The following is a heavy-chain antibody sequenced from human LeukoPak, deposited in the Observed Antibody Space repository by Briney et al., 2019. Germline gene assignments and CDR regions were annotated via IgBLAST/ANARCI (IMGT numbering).Heavy chain of an antibody. CDR1: GFTFYDYA. CDR2: ISWNSGSI. CDR3: AKENSSSWYSNWFDP. D-gene: IGHD6-13*01. J-gene: IGHJ5*02. Sequence: GGSLRLSCAASGFTFYDYAMHWVRQAPGKGLEWVSGISWNSGSIGYADSVKGRFTISRDNAKNSLYLQMNSLRAEDTALYYCAKENSSSWYSNWFDPWGQGTLVTVSS. V-gene: IGHV3-9*01.